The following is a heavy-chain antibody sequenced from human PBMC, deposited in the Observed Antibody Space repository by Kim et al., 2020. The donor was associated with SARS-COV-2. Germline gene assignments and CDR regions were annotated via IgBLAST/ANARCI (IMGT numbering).Heavy chain of an antibody. V-gene: IGHV4-31*03. CDR1: GDSISSGVYY. D-gene: IGHD3-16*01. CDR2: IYYTGTT. Sequence: SETLSLTCTVSGDSISSGVYYWTWIRQQTGKGLEWIGNIYYTGTTDYNLSLKSRLTISVDTSKNQFSLKLFSATAADTAVYFWARDLRSRGYSYDYLGWLKPWGLGTLVTVSS. J-gene: IGHJ5*01. CDR3: ARDLRSRGYSYDYLGWLKP.